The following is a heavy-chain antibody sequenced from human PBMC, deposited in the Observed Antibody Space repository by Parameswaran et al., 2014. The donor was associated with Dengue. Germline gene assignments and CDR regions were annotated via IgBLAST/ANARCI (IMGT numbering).Heavy chain of an antibody. V-gene: IGHV5-10-1*01. Sequence: VRQMPGKGLEWMGRIDPSDSYTNYSPSFQGHVTISADKSISTAYLQWSSLKASDTAMYYCARTICSGGDCYGGWWFDPWGQGTLGHRLL. J-gene: IGHJ5*02. CDR3: ARTICSGGDCYGGWWFDP. D-gene: IGHD2-21*02. CDR2: IDPSDSYT.